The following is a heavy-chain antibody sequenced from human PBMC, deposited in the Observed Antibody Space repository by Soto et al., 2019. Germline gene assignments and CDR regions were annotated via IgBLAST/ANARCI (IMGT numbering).Heavy chain of an antibody. D-gene: IGHD3-22*01. CDR1: GFTFSSYA. V-gene: IGHV3-30-3*01. Sequence: PGGSLRLSCAASGFTFSSYAMHWVRQAPGKGLEWVAVISYDGSNKYYADSVKGRFTISRDNSKNTLYLQMNSLRAEDTAVYYCARDLGRDYDSSGSSDYWGQGTLVTVPS. CDR2: ISYDGSNK. CDR3: ARDLGRDYDSSGSSDY. J-gene: IGHJ4*02.